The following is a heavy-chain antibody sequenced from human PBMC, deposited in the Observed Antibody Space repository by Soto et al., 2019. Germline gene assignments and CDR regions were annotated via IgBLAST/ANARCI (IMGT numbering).Heavy chain of an antibody. Sequence: SETLSLTCTVSGGSISSGGYYWSWIRQHPGKGLEWIGYIYYSGSTYYNPSLKSRVTISVDTSKNQFSLKLSSVTAADTAVYYCAQAGSGYAPNYYYYMDVWGKGTTVTVSS. J-gene: IGHJ6*03. D-gene: IGHD5-12*01. CDR3: AQAGSGYAPNYYYYMDV. CDR1: GGSISSGGYY. CDR2: IYYSGST. V-gene: IGHV4-31*03.